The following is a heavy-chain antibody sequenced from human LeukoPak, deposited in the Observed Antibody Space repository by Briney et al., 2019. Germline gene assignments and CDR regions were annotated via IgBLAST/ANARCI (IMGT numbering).Heavy chain of an antibody. J-gene: IGHJ5*02. V-gene: IGHV3-7*01. Sequence: GGSLRLSCTVSGFTFSNFWMSWVRQAPGKGLERVANIKDDGSAKFCLASVEGRFTISRDNAKNSLYLQMNSLRAEDTAVYYCARVEDSSSLSWFDPWGQGTLVTVSS. D-gene: IGHD6-6*01. CDR1: GFTFSNFW. CDR3: ARVEDSSSLSWFDP. CDR2: IKDDGSAK.